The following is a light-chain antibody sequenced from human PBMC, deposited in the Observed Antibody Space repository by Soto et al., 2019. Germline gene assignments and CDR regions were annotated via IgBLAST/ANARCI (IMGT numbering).Light chain of an antibody. CDR1: QSVSSSN. J-gene: IGKJ4*01. Sequence: EIVLTQSPGTLSLSPGERATLSCRASQSVSSSNLAWYQQNPGRAPTLLIYGATSRATGIPDRFSGIGSGTDFSLTISRLEPEDFAVYYCQQYGSLPSFGGGTKLEIK. CDR2: GAT. CDR3: QQYGSLPS. V-gene: IGKV3-20*01.